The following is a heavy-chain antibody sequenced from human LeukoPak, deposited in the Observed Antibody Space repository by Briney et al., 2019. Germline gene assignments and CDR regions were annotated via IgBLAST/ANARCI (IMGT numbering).Heavy chain of an antibody. V-gene: IGHV3-21*01. CDR1: GFTFSSYG. D-gene: IGHD5-18*01. CDR3: ASLRGYSYGYIGGDY. J-gene: IGHJ4*02. Sequence: GGSLRLSCAASGFTFSSYGMHWVRQAPGKGLEWVSSISSSSSYIYYADSVKGRFTISRDNAKNSLYLQMNSLRAEDTAVYYCASLRGYSYGYIGGDYWGQGTLVTVSS. CDR2: ISSSSSYI.